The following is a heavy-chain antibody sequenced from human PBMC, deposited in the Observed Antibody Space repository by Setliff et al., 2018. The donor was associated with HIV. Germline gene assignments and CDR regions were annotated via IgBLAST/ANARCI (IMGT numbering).Heavy chain of an antibody. V-gene: IGHV1-3*04. CDR1: EYTFSSHT. D-gene: IGHD3-16*02. CDR3: ARDRIPKRGYTYREPDFDS. Sequence: ASVKVSCKASEYTFSSHTIHWVRQAPGQGLEWMGRINTGNGNTKYSQKFQDRVTITRDTSANTGYMEVNSLRLEDTAVYYCARDRIPKRGYTYREPDFDSWGQGTLVTVSS. CDR2: INTGNGNT. J-gene: IGHJ4*02.